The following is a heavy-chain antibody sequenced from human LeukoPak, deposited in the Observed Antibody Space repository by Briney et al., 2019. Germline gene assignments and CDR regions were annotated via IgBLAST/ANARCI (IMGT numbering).Heavy chain of an antibody. V-gene: IGHV3-74*01. Sequence: AGGSLRLSCAASGFTFSSYWMHWVRQAPGKGLVWVSRINSDGSSTSYADSVKGRFTISRDNAKNTLYLQMNSLRAEDTAVYYCARNYDSSGDFDYWGQGTLVTVSS. D-gene: IGHD3-22*01. CDR2: INSDGSST. CDR1: GFTFSSYW. CDR3: ARNYDSSGDFDY. J-gene: IGHJ4*02.